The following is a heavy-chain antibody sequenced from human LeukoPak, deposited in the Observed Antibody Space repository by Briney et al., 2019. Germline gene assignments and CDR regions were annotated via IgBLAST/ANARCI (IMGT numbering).Heavy chain of an antibody. V-gene: IGHV1-2*02. J-gene: IGHJ4*02. CDR3: ARAMPATYFFDY. D-gene: IGHD2-2*01. CDR2: INPNSGGT. CDR1: GYTFTGYY. Sequence: ASVTVSCKPSGYTFTGYYMHWVRQAPGQGLEWMGWINPNSGGTNYAQKFQGRVTMTRDTSISTVYMELSSLRSEDTAMFYCARAMPATYFFDYWGQGALVTVSS.